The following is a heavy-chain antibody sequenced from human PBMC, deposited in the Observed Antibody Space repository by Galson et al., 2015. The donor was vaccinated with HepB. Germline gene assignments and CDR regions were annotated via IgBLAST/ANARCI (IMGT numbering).Heavy chain of an antibody. D-gene: IGHD2-2*01. V-gene: IGHV3-21*01. CDR2: ISSSSSYM. J-gene: IGHJ4*02. Sequence: SLRLSCAASGFTFSGYSMNWVRQAPGKGLEWVSSISSSSSYMYYADSVRGRFTISRDNAKNSLFLQMNSLRDEDTAVYRCARDWSGHCDSTRCQGYYFDYWGQGTLVTVSS. CDR3: ARDWSGHCDSTRCQGYYFDY. CDR1: GFTFSGYS.